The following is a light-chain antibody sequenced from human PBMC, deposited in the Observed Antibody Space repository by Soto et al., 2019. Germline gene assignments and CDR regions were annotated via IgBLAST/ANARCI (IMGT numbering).Light chain of an antibody. CDR1: QSLLYSNGYNY. CDR2: LGS. CDR3: MQALQTPIT. J-gene: IGKJ4*01. V-gene: IGKV2-28*01. Sequence: EIVMTQSPLSLPVTPGEPASISCRSSQSLLYSNGYNYLDWYLQKPGQSPQLLIFLGSSRASGVPDRFSGSGSGTDFTLEISRVEAEDVGVYYCMQALQTPITFGGGTKVEIK.